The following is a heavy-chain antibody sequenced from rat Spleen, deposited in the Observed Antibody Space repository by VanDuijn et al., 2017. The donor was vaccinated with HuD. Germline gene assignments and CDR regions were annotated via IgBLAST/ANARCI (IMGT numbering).Heavy chain of an antibody. J-gene: IGHJ2*01. V-gene: IGHV2-45*01. CDR3: VRGNYYSVYLDY. CDR1: GFSLTIYN. CDR2: MWTTGST. Sequence: QVQLKESGPGLVQPSETLSLTCTVSGFSLTIYNVHWVRQPPGKGLEWMGVMWTTGSTDYNSALKSRLSITRDTSKNQVFLKMNSLQSEDTSTYYCVRGNYYSVYLDYWGQGVMVTVSS. D-gene: IGHD1-1*01.